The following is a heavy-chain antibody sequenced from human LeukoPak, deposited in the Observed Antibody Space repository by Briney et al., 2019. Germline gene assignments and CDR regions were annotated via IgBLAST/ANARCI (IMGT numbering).Heavy chain of an antibody. V-gene: IGHV3-11*06. D-gene: IGHD3-10*01. J-gene: IGHJ4*02. CDR2: ISSSSSYT. CDR3: ARAKGLLWFGIYYFDY. CDR1: GFTFSDYY. Sequence: GGSLRLSCAASGFTFSDYYMSWIRQAPGKGLEWVSYISSSSSYTNYADSVKSRFTISRDNAKNSLYLQMNSLRAEDTAVYYCARAKGLLWFGIYYFDYWGQGTLVTVSS.